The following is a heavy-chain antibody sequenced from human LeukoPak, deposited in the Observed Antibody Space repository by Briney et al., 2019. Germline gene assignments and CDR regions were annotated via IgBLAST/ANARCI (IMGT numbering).Heavy chain of an antibody. J-gene: IGHJ5*02. CDR2: ISAYNGNT. D-gene: IGHD3-10*01. V-gene: IGHV1-18*01. CDR1: GYTFTTYG. Sequence: GASVKVSCKASGYTFTTYGISWVRQAPGQGLEWMGWISAYNGNTNYEQKFQGRVTMTTDTSTRTAYMELRSLRSDDTAVYYCARDYEYYGSESYYLDSGHWFDPWGQGTLVTVS. CDR3: ARDYEYYGSESYYLDSGHWFDP.